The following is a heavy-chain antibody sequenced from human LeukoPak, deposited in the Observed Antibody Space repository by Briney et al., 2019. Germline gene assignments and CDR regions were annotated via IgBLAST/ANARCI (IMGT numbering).Heavy chain of an antibody. CDR1: GFTFSSYS. CDR2: ISSSSSYI. CDR3: AKGVAGPGSEIDY. D-gene: IGHD6-19*01. J-gene: IGHJ4*02. V-gene: IGHV3-21*01. Sequence: PGGSLRLSCAASGFTFSSYSMNWVRQAPGKGLEWVSSISSSSSYIYYADSVKGRFTISRDNSKNTLYLQMNSLRAEDTAVYYCAKGVAGPGSEIDYWGQGTLVTVSS.